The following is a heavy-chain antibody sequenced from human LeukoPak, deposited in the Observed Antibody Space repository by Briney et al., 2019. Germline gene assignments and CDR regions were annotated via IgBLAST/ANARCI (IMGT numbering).Heavy chain of an antibody. J-gene: IGHJ4*02. CDR1: AFTFSDYD. D-gene: IGHD3-3*01. CDR3: ARVAKERVGGVYYFDY. CDR2: IGTAGDT. V-gene: IGHV3-13*01. Sequence: GGSLRLSCAASAFTFSDYDMHWVRQATGKGLEWVSAIGTAGDTYYTGSVKGRFTISRENAKNSLYLQMNSLRAGDTAVYYCARVAKERVGGVYYFDYWGQGTLVSVSS.